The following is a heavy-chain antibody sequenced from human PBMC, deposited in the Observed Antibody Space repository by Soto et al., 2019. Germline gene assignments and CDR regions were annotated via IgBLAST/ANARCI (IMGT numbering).Heavy chain of an antibody. J-gene: IGHJ4*02. Sequence: PGGSLRLSCAASGFSFSSYSMNWVRQAPGKGLEWVSSINNSSTAIFYGDSVKGRFIISRDNAGKSLYLQMNSLRAQDTAVYYCVRHTCPVDCYSLGNWGLGTLVTVSS. CDR1: GFSFSSYS. D-gene: IGHD2-21*02. CDR2: INNSSTAI. CDR3: VRHTCPVDCYSLGN. V-gene: IGHV3-21*01.